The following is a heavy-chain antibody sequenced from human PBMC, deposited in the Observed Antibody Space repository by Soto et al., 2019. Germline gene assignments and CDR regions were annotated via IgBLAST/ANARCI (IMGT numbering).Heavy chain of an antibody. D-gene: IGHD4-4*01. CDR3: TTLYSPGMDV. J-gene: IGHJ6*02. Sequence: GGSLRLSCAASGFTFSSYWMYWVRQAPGKGLVWVSRINTDGSSTSYADSVKGRFTISRDNAKNTLYLQMNSLRAEDTAVYYCTTLYSPGMDVWGQGTTVTVSS. V-gene: IGHV3-74*01. CDR2: INTDGSST. CDR1: GFTFSSYW.